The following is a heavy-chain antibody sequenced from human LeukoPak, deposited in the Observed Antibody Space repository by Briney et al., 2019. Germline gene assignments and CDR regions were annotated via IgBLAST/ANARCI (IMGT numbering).Heavy chain of an antibody. CDR3: AREVMYNFDY. D-gene: IGHD1-1*01. J-gene: IGHJ4*02. CDR1: GFTFSDYY. V-gene: IGHV3-15*01. CDR2: IQSKTDGGTT. Sequence: GGSLRLSCAASGFTFSDYYMSWVRQAPGKGLEWVGRIQSKTDGGTTDYAAPVKGRFTISRDDSKNTLYLQMSSLKTEDTAVYYCAREVMYNFDYWGQGTLVTVSS.